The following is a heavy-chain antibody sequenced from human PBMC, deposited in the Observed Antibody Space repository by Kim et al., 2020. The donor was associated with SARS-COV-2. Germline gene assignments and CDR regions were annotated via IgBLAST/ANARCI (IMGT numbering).Heavy chain of an antibody. CDR3: ARDGSPWAAAGTTNFDY. D-gene: IGHD6-13*01. J-gene: IGHJ4*02. V-gene: IGHV3-30*01. Sequence: VKGQFTISRDNSKNTLYLQMNSLRGEDTAVYYCARDGSPWAAAGTTNFDYWGQGTLVTVSS.